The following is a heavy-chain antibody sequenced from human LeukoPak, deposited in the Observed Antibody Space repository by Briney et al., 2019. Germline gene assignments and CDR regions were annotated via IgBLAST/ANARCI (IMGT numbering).Heavy chain of an antibody. Sequence: SETLSLTCTVSGGSINSYYWSWIQQPPGKGLECIGYIHYTGSTNYNPSLKSRVTISVDTSKNQFSLKVTSVTAADTAVYYCARSGTYQYSSTSDYWGQGTLVTVSS. CDR1: GGSINSYY. V-gene: IGHV4-59*12. J-gene: IGHJ4*02. D-gene: IGHD2-2*01. CDR3: ARSGTYQYSSTSDY. CDR2: IHYTGST.